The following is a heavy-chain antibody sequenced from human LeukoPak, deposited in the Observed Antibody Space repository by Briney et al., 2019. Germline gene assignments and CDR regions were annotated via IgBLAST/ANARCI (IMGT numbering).Heavy chain of an antibody. CDR1: GFTFSSYS. J-gene: IGHJ6*02. CDR2: ISSSSSYI. Sequence: GGSLRLSCAASGFTFSSYSMNWVRQAPGKGLEWVSSISSSSSYIYYADSVKGRFTISRDNAKNSLYLQMNSLRAEDTAVYYCARDHGAVTRNYYYCGMDVWGQGTTVAVSS. V-gene: IGHV3-21*01. CDR3: ARDHGAVTRNYYYCGMDV. D-gene: IGHD4-11*01.